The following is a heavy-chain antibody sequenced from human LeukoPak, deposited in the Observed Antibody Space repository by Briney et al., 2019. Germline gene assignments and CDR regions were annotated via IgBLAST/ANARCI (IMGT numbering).Heavy chain of an antibody. CDR2: ISGSGGST. CDR3: AKLPTIFGVSCWFDP. D-gene: IGHD3-3*01. Sequence: GGSLRLSCAASGFTFSSYAMGWVRQAPGKGLEWVSAISGSGGSTYYADSVKGRFTISRDNSKNTLYLQMNSLRAEDTAVYYCAKLPTIFGVSCWFDPWGQGTLVTVSS. CDR1: GFTFSSYA. J-gene: IGHJ5*02. V-gene: IGHV3-23*01.